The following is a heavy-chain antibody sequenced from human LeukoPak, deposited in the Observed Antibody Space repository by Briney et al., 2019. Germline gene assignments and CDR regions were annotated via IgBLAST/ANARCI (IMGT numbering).Heavy chain of an antibody. CDR2: IRHDGNAK. Sequence: PGGALRFSCAPHEFAFGDFWTGRVRQAPGKGREWVANIRHDGNAKSYVPSVRGRFTISGYNAKNSLYLQMNSLTVEDTAVYYCETSHDSAGNDWGQGTLVTVSS. J-gene: IGHJ4*02. V-gene: IGHV3-7*01. CDR3: ETSHDSAGND. D-gene: IGHD2-15*01. CDR1: EFAFGDFW.